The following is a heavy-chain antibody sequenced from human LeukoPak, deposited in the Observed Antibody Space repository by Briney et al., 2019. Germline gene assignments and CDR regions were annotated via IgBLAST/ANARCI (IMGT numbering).Heavy chain of an antibody. V-gene: IGHV3-21*01. CDR1: GFTFSAYG. Sequence: PGGSLRLSCAASGFTFSAYGMNWVRQAPEKGLEWVSYISSSSSYIYYADSVKGRFTISRDNAKNSLYLQMNSLRAEDTAVYYCARGGTYYYDASDYWGQGTLVTVSS. D-gene: IGHD3-22*01. CDR3: ARGGTYYYDASDY. J-gene: IGHJ4*02. CDR2: ISSSSSYI.